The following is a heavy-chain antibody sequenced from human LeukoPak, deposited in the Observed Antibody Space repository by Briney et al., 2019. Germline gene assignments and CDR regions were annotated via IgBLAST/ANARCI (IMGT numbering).Heavy chain of an antibody. Sequence: KPSETLSLTCAVSGYSISSGYYWGWIRQPPGKGLEWIGSIYHSGSTYYNPSLKSRVTISVDTSKNQFSLKLSSVTAADTAVYYCARDEQWLVPYNWFDPWGQGTLVTVSS. V-gene: IGHV4-38-2*02. CDR3: ARDEQWLVPYNWFDP. J-gene: IGHJ5*02. CDR1: GYSISSGYY. D-gene: IGHD6-19*01. CDR2: IYHSGST.